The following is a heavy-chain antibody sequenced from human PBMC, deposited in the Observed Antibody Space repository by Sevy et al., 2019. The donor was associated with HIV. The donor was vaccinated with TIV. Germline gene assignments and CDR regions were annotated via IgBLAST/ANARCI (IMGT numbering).Heavy chain of an antibody. V-gene: IGHV4-39*01. CDR1: GGSISSSSYY. CDR2: IYYSGST. Sequence: SETLSLTCTVSGGSISSSSYYWGWIRQPPGKGLEWIGSIYYSGSTYYNPSLKSRVTISVDTSKNQFSLKLSSVTAADTAVYYCARTEGWLRVDYFDYWGQGTLVTVSS. J-gene: IGHJ4*02. CDR3: ARTEGWLRVDYFDY. D-gene: IGHD5-12*01.